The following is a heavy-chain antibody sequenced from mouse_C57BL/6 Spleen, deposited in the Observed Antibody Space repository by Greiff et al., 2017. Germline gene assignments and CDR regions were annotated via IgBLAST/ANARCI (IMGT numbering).Heavy chain of an antibody. CDR1: GYSFTGYY. J-gene: IGHJ3*01. D-gene: IGHD2-3*01. V-gene: IGHV1-42*01. Sequence: VQLQQSGPELVKPGASVKISCKASGYSFTGYYMNWVKQSPEKSLEWIGEINPRTGGTTYNQKFKAKATLTVDKSSSTAYMQLKSLTSEDSAVYCCARSGDGSPFAYWGQGTLVTVSA. CDR3: ARSGDGSPFAY. CDR2: INPRTGGT.